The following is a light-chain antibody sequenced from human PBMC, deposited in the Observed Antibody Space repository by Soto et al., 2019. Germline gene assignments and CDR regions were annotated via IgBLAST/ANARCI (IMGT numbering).Light chain of an antibody. V-gene: IGLV2-8*01. Sequence: QSALTQSPSASGSPGQSVTISCTGTSSDIGGYNSVSWYQQHPGKAPKVMIYDVTKRPSGVPDRFSGSKSGNTASLTVSALQAEDEADYYCSSYTSITTVVFGGGTKLTVL. J-gene: IGLJ2*01. CDR1: SSDIGGYNS. CDR2: DVT. CDR3: SSYTSITTVV.